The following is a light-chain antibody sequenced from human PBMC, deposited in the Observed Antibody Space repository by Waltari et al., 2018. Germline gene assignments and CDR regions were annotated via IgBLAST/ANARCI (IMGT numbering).Light chain of an antibody. CDR2: GNS. CDR3: QSYDISLSGSV. J-gene: IGLJ1*01. Sequence: QSVLTQPPSVSGAPGQRVTISCTGLSPTIGADYVFPWYQQLPGTAPKVLIYGNSNRPSGVPERFSGSKSGTSASLAITGLQAEDEAAYYCQSYDISLSGSVFGTGTKVTVL. V-gene: IGLV1-40*01. CDR1: SPTIGADYV.